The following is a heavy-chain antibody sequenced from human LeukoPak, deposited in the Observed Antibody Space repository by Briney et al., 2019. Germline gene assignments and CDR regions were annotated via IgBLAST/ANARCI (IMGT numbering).Heavy chain of an antibody. D-gene: IGHD3-10*01. V-gene: IGHV3-20*04. CDR2: INWNGGST. Sequence: GGSLRLSCAASGFTFYDYGMRWVRQAPGKGLEWGSGINWNGGSTVYADSVKGRFTISRDNAKNSLYLQMNSLRAEDTALYYCARDRGDYYGSGSYYKPIPDYWGQGTLVTVSS. J-gene: IGHJ4*02. CDR3: ARDRGDYYGSGSYYKPIPDY. CDR1: GFTFYDYG.